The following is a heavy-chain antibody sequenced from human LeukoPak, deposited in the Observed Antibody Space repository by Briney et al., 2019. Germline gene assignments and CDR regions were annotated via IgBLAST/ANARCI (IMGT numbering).Heavy chain of an antibody. CDR1: GFTFSSYG. D-gene: IGHD3-10*01. Sequence: GGSLRLSCAASGFTFSSYGMHWVRQAPGKGLEWVAFIRYDGSNKYYADSVKGRFTISRDNSKNTLYLQMNSLRAEDTAVYYCARVFDGSGSYGPPDAFDIWGQGTMVTVSS. CDR2: IRYDGSNK. V-gene: IGHV3-30*02. CDR3: ARVFDGSGSYGPPDAFDI. J-gene: IGHJ3*02.